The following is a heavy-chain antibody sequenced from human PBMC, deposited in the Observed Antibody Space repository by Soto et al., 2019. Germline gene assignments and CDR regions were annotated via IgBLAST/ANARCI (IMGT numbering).Heavy chain of an antibody. CDR1: GGSFSGYY. V-gene: IGHV4-34*01. D-gene: IGHD2-15*01. Sequence: SDTLSLTCAVYGGSFSGYYWSWIRQPPGKVLDWIGEVNHSGSTNYNPSLKSRVTISVDTSKNQFSLKLSSVTAADTAVYYCARDCSGGSCYSGGKYYYYGMDVWGQGTTVTVSS. CDR3: ARDCSGGSCYSGGKYYYYGMDV. J-gene: IGHJ6*02. CDR2: VNHSGST.